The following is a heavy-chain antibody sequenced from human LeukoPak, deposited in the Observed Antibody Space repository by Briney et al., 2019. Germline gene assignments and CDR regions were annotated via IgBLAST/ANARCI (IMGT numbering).Heavy chain of an antibody. CDR2: IWYDGSNK. J-gene: IGHJ1*01. CDR3: ARTVYSRYFQH. Sequence: GGSLRLSCAASGFTFSSYGMHWVRQAPGKGLEWVAVIWYDGSNKYYADSVKGRFTISRGNSKNTLYLQMNSLRAEDTAVYYCARTVYSRYFQHWGQGTLVTVSS. CDR1: GFTFSSYG. D-gene: IGHD2-15*01. V-gene: IGHV3-33*01.